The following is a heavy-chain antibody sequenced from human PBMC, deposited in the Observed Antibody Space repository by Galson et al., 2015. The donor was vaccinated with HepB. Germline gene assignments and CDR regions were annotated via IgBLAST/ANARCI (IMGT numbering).Heavy chain of an antibody. J-gene: IGHJ6*02. CDR3: ARNSILNIGMDV. Sequence: SLRLSCAASGFTFSRYGMHWVRQAPGKGLEWVAVIWYDGTNKYYADSVKGRFTISRDNSKNTLYLQMNSLRAEDTAVYYCARNSILNIGMDVWGQGTTVTVSS. D-gene: IGHD2-21*01. CDR2: IWYDGTNK. V-gene: IGHV3-33*01. CDR1: GFTFSRYG.